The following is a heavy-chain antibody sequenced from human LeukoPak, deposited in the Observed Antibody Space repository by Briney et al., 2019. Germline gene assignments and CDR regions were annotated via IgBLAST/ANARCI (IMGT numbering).Heavy chain of an antibody. CDR2: ISSSSSTI. J-gene: IGHJ4*02. V-gene: IGHV3-48*01. CDR3: ARDMEYGDLYLFDY. CDR1: GFTFSSYS. Sequence: GGSLRLSCAASGFTFSSYSMNWVRQAPGKGLEWVSYISSSSSTIYYADSVKGRFTISRDNAKNSLYLQMNSLRAEDTAVYYCARDMEYGDLYLFDYWGQGTLVTVSS. D-gene: IGHD4-17*01.